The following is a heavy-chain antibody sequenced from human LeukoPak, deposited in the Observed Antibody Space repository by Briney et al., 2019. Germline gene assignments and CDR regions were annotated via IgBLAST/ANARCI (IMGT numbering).Heavy chain of an antibody. Sequence: GGSLRLSCAASGFTFSSAWMNWVRQAPGKGLEWVSAISNNGGYTYYADSVQGRFTISRDNSKSTLCLQMNSLRAEDTAVYYCAKQLGYCSDGSCYFPYWGQGTLVTVSS. J-gene: IGHJ4*02. CDR2: ISNNGGYT. V-gene: IGHV3-23*01. CDR3: AKQLGYCSDGSCYFPY. CDR1: GFTFSSAW. D-gene: IGHD2-15*01.